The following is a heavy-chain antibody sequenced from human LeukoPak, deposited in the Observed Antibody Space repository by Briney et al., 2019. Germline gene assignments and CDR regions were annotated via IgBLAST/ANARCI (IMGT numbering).Heavy chain of an antibody. V-gene: IGHV4-30-4*01. J-gene: IGHJ4*02. CDR2: IYYSGST. D-gene: IGHD6-13*01. CDR1: GGSISSGDYY. Sequence: SETLSLTCTVSGGSISSGDYYWSWIRQPPGKGLEWIGYIYYSGSTYYNPSLKSRVTISVDTSKNQFSLKLSSVTAADTAVYYCARSTFSSNWSLWGQGTLVTVSS. CDR3: ARSTFSSNWSL.